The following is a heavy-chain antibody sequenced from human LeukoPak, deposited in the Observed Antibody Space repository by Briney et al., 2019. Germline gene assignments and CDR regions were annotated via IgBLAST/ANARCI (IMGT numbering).Heavy chain of an antibody. D-gene: IGHD3-16*01. Sequence: GGSLRLSCAASGFTFSSYEMNWVRQAPGKGLEWVSYISSSGTTIYYADSVKGRFTISRDNAKNSLYLQMNSLRAEDTAVYYCARDASFGGRGNDYWGQGTLVTVST. CDR3: ARDASFGGRGNDY. CDR1: GFTFSSYE. V-gene: IGHV3-48*03. J-gene: IGHJ4*02. CDR2: ISSSGTTI.